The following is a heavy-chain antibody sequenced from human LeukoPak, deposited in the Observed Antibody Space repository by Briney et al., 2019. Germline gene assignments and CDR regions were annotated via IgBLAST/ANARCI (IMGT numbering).Heavy chain of an antibody. CDR1: GFTFRSYW. Sequence: QSGGSLRLSCAASGFTFRSYWMHWVRQAPGKGLVWVSRISTDGSATTYADSVKGRFTISRDNAKNTLNLQMNSLRVEDTALYYCARAFGYAFDIWGLGTVVTVSS. V-gene: IGHV3-74*03. J-gene: IGHJ3*02. D-gene: IGHD3-16*01. CDR3: ARAFGYAFDI. CDR2: ISTDGSAT.